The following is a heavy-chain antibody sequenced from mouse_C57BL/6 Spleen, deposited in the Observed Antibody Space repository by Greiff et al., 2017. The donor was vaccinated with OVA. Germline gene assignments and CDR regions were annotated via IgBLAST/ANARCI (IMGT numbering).Heavy chain of an antibody. CDR3: TITGPFAY. D-gene: IGHD4-1*01. Sequence: VQLQQSGAELVRPGASVKLSCTASGFNIKDYYMHWVKQRPEQGLEWMGRIDPEDGDNEYAPKFPGKATMTADTSSNTAYLQLSSLTSEDTAVYYCTITGPFAYWGQGTLVTVSA. CDR2: IDPEDGDN. V-gene: IGHV14-1*01. J-gene: IGHJ3*01. CDR1: GFNIKDYY.